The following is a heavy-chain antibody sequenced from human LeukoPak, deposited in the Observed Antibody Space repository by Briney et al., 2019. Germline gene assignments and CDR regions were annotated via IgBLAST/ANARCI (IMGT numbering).Heavy chain of an antibody. CDR1: GGSISGYY. CDR3: ARELRNGAYFDY. J-gene: IGHJ4*02. V-gene: IGHV4-59*01. Sequence: SETLSLTCTVSGGSISGYYWSWIRQPPGKGLEWIAYIYYNGISNYNPSLKSRVTISVDTSKNQFSLKLSSVTAADTAVYYCARELRNGAYFDYWGQGTLVTVSS. D-gene: IGHD1-1*01. CDR2: IYYNGIS.